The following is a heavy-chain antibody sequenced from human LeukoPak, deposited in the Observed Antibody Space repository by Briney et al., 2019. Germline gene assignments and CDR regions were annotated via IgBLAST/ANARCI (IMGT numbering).Heavy chain of an antibody. V-gene: IGHV3-21*01. CDR3: ARDGDTAMVTDY. J-gene: IGHJ4*02. Sequence: GGSLRLSCVASGFTFSFYSMNWVRQAPGKGLEWVSSISRSSSYIHYADSVRGRFTISRDNAKNSLYLQMNSLRADDTAVYYCARDGDTAMVTDYWGQGTLVTVSS. CDR1: GFTFSFYS. D-gene: IGHD5-18*01. CDR2: ISRSSSYI.